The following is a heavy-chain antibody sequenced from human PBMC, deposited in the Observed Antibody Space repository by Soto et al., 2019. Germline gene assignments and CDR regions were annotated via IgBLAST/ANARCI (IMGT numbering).Heavy chain of an antibody. V-gene: IGHV4-59*01. D-gene: IGHD6-13*01. Sequence: PSETLSLTCTVSGCPISGYYWTWIRQPPGKGLEWIGYIYDNGSTDFNSSLRSRVTMSEDKSKNQFSLRLNSVTAADTAVYYCARAASSWLFDSWGQGALVTVSS. CDR3: ARAASSWLFDS. J-gene: IGHJ4*02. CDR2: IYDNGST. CDR1: GCPISGYY.